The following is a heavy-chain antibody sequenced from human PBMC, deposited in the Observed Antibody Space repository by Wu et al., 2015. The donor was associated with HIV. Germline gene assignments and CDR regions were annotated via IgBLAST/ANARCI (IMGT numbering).Heavy chain of an antibody. Sequence: QVQLVQSGAEVKKPGASVKVSCKASGGTFSSYAISWVRQAPGQGLEWMGRIIPIFGTANYAQKFQGRVTITADESTSTAYMELSSLRSEDTAVYYCARFAPNYGSGNPSAFDIWGQGTMVTVSS. D-gene: IGHD3-10*01. CDR2: IIPIFGTA. CDR3: ARFAPNYGSGNPSAFDI. V-gene: IGHV1-69*18. CDR1: GGTFSSYA. J-gene: IGHJ3*02.